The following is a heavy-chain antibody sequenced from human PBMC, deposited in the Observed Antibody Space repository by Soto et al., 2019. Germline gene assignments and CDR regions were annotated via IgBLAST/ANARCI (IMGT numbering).Heavy chain of an antibody. D-gene: IGHD3-10*01. V-gene: IGHV3-48*03. CDR1: GFTFSSYE. CDR3: ARDMGFGEVTDQYGMDV. Sequence: PGGSLRLSCTASGFTFSSYEMNWVRQAQGKGLEWVSHISNSGSVIDYADSVKGRFTTSRDNARNSLYLQMDTLRAEDTAVYYCARDMGFGEVTDQYGMDVWGQGTTVTVSS. CDR2: ISNSGSVI. J-gene: IGHJ6*02.